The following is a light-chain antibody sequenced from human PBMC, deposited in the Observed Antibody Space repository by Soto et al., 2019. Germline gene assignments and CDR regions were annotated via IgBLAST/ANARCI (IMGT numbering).Light chain of an antibody. J-gene: IGKJ3*01. V-gene: IGKV3-20*01. CDR2: GAS. CDR3: QQYGDSPLT. Sequence: IVLTPSPGTLSLSPGERATLSCRASQSVSSNYVAWYQQKPGQAPRLLIYGASSRATGIPDRFTGSGSGTDFALTISRLEPEDFGVYYCQQYGDSPLTSGPGTKVDIK. CDR1: QSVSSNY.